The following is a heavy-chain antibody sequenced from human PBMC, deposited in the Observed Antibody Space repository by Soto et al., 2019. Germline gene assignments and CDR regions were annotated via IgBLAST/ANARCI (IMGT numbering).Heavy chain of an antibody. J-gene: IGHJ6*02. Sequence: SETLSLTCTVSGGSISSGGYYWSWIRQHPGKGLEWIVYIYYSGSTYYNPSLKSRVTISVDTSKNQFSLKLSSVTAADTAVYYCARVGSSGWQNYYYYYGMDVWGQGTTVTVSS. D-gene: IGHD6-19*01. CDR3: ARVGSSGWQNYYYYYGMDV. V-gene: IGHV4-31*03. CDR2: IYYSGST. CDR1: GGSISSGGYY.